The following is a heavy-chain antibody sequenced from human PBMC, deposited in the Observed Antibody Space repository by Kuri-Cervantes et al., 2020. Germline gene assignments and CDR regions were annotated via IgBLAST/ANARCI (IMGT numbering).Heavy chain of an antibody. Sequence: SETLSLTCTVSGDSISRYYWSWIRQPPGKGLEWIGYIYYSGSTNYNPSLKSRVTISVDTSKNQFSLKLSSVTAADTAVYYCARGLNYGNSPFDYWGQGTLVTVSS. V-gene: IGHV4-59*12. CDR3: ARGLNYGNSPFDY. CDR1: GDSISRYY. CDR2: IYYSGST. D-gene: IGHD4-23*01. J-gene: IGHJ4*02.